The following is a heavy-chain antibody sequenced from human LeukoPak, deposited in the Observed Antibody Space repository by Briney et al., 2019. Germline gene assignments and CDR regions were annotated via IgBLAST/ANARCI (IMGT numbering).Heavy chain of an antibody. CDR2: INHSGST. Sequence: SETLSLTCAVYGGSFSGYYWSWIRQPPGKGLEWIGEINHSGSTNYNPSLKSRVTISVDTSKNQFSLKLSSVTAADTAVYYCARGRYYGSGSYLSRYYYYGMDVWGQGTTVTVSS. CDR1: GGSFSGYY. D-gene: IGHD3-10*01. V-gene: IGHV4-34*01. J-gene: IGHJ6*02. CDR3: ARGRYYGSGSYLSRYYYYGMDV.